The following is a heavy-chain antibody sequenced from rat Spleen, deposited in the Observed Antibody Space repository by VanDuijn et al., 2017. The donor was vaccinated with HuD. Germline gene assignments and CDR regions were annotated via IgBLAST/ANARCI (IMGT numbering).Heavy chain of an antibody. CDR1: GFTFSNYD. CDR2: ISTGGGNT. V-gene: IGHV5S13*01. CDR3: ARGLPGYPYVMDA. Sequence: EVQLVESGGGLVQPGRSLKLSCAASGFTFSNYDMAWVRQAPTKGLEWIASISTGGGNTYYRDSVKGRFAISRDNAKNTQYLQMDSLRSEDTATYYCARGLPGYPYVMDAWGQGASVTVSS. J-gene: IGHJ4*01. D-gene: IGHD1-4*01.